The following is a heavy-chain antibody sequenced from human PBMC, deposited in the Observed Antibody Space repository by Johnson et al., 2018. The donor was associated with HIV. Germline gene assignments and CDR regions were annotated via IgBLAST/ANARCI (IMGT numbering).Heavy chain of an antibody. CDR3: ARDTWNDEGGAFDI. CDR1: GFTFDDYG. J-gene: IGHJ3*02. Sequence: VQLVESGGGVVRPGGSLRLSCAASGFTFDDYGMSWVRQAPGKGLEWVSGINWNGGRTGYADSVKGSFTISRDNSKKTLYLQMGILRAEDMAVYYCARDTWNDEGGAFDIWGQGTMVTVSS. V-gene: IGHV3-20*04. D-gene: IGHD1-1*01. CDR2: INWNGGRT.